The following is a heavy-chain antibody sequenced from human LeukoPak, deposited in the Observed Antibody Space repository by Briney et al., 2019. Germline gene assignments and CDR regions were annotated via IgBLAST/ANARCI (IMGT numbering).Heavy chain of an antibody. CDR3: ARDLGHYYDSSGYYYDY. V-gene: IGHV1-2*02. J-gene: IGHJ4*02. Sequence: ASVKVSCKASGYTFTCYYMHWVRQAPGQGLEWMGWINPNSGGTNYAQKFQGRVTMTRDTSISTAYMELSRLRSDDTAMYYCARDLGHYYDSSGYYYDYWGQGTLVTVSS. D-gene: IGHD3-22*01. CDR2: INPNSGGT. CDR1: GYTFTCYY.